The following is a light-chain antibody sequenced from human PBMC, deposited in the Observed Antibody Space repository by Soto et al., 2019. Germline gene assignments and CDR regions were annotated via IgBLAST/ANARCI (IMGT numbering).Light chain of an antibody. J-gene: IGKJ1*01. CDR1: QSVSSN. CDR2: GAS. CDR3: QQFDTRWT. V-gene: IGKV3-15*01. Sequence: EIVMTQSPATLSVSPGERATLSCRASQSVSSNLAWYQQKPGQAPRLLISGASNTVPSIPVRFSGSGSGTDFTLAISSLQSEDSAVYFCQQFDTRWTCGQGTKVEIK.